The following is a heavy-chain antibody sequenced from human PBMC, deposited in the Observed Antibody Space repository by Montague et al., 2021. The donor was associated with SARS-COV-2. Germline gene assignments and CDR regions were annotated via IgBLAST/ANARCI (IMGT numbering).Heavy chain of an antibody. Sequence: SLRLSCAASGFTFISFWMSWVRQAPGKGLKWVANIKQDGSEKYYLDSVEGRFTISRDNAKNSLYLQMNSLRGDDTAVYYCVRDLGSGDLDLWGQGTLVSVSS. CDR3: VRDLGSGDLDL. CDR2: IKQDGSEK. D-gene: IGHD2-21*01. CDR1: GFTFISFW. V-gene: IGHV3-7*03. J-gene: IGHJ5*02.